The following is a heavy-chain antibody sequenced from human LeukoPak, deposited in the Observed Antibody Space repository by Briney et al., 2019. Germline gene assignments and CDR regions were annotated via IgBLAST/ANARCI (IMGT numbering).Heavy chain of an antibody. Sequence: GGSLRLSYAASGFTFSGHWMSWVRQAPGKGLEWVANISQGGSDKYYVDSVKGRFTISRDNANNLLYLQMNSLRGEDTAVYYCTRDRSRAEDDWGQGTLVTVSS. J-gene: IGHJ4*02. CDR1: GFTFSGHW. D-gene: IGHD1-14*01. V-gene: IGHV3-7*01. CDR3: TRDRSRAEDD. CDR2: ISQGGSDK.